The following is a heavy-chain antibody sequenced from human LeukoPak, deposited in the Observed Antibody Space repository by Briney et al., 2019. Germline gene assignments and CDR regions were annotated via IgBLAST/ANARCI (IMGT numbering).Heavy chain of an antibody. CDR2: INPSGGST. J-gene: IGHJ4*02. Sequence: GASVKVSCKASGYTFTSYYMHWVRQAPGQGLEWMGIINPSGGSTSYAQKFQGRVTMTRDTSTSTVYMELSSLRSADTAVYYCARGPLINSRGRHAHFDFWGQGTGVTVSS. V-gene: IGHV1-46*01. CDR1: GYTFTSYY. CDR3: ARGPLINSRGRHAHFDF. D-gene: IGHD3-22*01.